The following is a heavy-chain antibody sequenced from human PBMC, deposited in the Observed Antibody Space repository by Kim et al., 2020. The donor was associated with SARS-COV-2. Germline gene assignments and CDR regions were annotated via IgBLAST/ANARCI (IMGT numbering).Heavy chain of an antibody. Sequence: NDNPSLKSRVTISADTSKNRFSRKRSSVTAADTAVYYCARPTLGTRVVDYWGQGTLVTVSS. J-gene: IGHJ4*02. V-gene: IGHV4-59*12. D-gene: IGHD1-1*01. CDR3: ARPTLGTRVVDY.